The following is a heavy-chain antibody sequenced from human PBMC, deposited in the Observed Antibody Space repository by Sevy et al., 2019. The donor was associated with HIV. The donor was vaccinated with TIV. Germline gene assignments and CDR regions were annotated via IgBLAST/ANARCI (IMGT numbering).Heavy chain of an antibody. J-gene: IGHJ5*02. Sequence: KQSQSLSLTCAISGDSVSSNSAAWNWIRQSPSRGLEWLGRTYYRSKWYNDYAVSVKSRITINPDTSKNQFSLQLNSVTPEDTAVYYCARAFRSGYSNWFDPWGQGTLVTVSS. CDR3: ARAFRSGYSNWFDP. CDR2: TYYRSKWYN. CDR1: GDSVSSNSAA. V-gene: IGHV6-1*01. D-gene: IGHD5-18*01.